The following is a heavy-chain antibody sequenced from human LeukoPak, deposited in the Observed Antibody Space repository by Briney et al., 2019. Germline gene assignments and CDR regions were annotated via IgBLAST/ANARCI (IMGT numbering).Heavy chain of an antibody. CDR2: ISSRGRTI. CDR3: ARGSDWNAFDS. CDR1: GFTFNDYY. D-gene: IGHD3/OR15-3a*01. V-gene: IGHV3-11*01. Sequence: GGSLRLSCAASGFTFNDYYMRWIRQAPGKGLEWVSYISSRGRTIYYADSVKGRFTISRDNGENSLYLRMNSLRVEDTALYYCARGSDWNAFDSWGQGTVVTVSS. J-gene: IGHJ3*02.